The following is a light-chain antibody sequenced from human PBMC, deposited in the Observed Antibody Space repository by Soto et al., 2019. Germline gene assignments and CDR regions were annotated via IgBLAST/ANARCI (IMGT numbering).Light chain of an antibody. CDR3: QQRSKWPLT. V-gene: IGKV3-11*01. CDR2: DAS. J-gene: IGKJ4*01. CDR1: ESISSY. Sequence: EIVLTQSPATLSLSPGERATLSCRASESISSYLAWYQQRPGQAPSLLIYDASNRATGIPARFSGSGSGTDFTLTIDKLEPEYFAVYYCQQRSKWPLTFGGGTKVEI.